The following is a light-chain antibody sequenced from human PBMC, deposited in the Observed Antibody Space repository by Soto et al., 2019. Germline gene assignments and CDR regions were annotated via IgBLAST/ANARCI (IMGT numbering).Light chain of an antibody. CDR1: QGISNY. Sequence: DIQLTQSPSSLSASVGGRVTITCRASQGISNYLAWYQQKPGKVPKLLIYAASTLQSGVPSRFSGSGSGTYFNLTISSLQTEDVATYDCQKYNSAPWTFGQGTKVDIK. CDR2: AAS. J-gene: IGKJ1*01. CDR3: QKYNSAPWT. V-gene: IGKV1-27*01.